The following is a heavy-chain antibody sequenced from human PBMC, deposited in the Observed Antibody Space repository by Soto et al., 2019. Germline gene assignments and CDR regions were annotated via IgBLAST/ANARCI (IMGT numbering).Heavy chain of an antibody. Sequence: QAQLVESGGGVVQPGGSLRLSCATSGFSLSSYAMHWVRQAPGKGLEWVALMSYDETKKYYADSVKGRFTISRDTSKNTLFLQMNNLRVEDTAVYYCAKDRRDGDFMHILVVDFWGQGALVTVSS. CDR2: MSYDETKK. V-gene: IGHV3-30*18. CDR3: AKDRRDGDFMHILVVDF. CDR1: GFSLSSYA. D-gene: IGHD2-15*01. J-gene: IGHJ4*02.